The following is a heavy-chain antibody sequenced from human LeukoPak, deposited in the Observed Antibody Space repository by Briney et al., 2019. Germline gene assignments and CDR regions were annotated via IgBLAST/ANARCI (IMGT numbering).Heavy chain of an antibody. J-gene: IGHJ6*02. CDR3: ARRDLSYYYGMDV. D-gene: IGHD3/OR15-3a*01. CDR1: GYSFTSYW. V-gene: IGHV5-51*01. Sequence: GESLKISCKGSGYSFTSYWIGWVRQMPGRGLEWMGIIYPGDSDTRYSPSFQGQVTISADKSISTAYLQWSSLKASDTAMYYCARRDLSYYYGMDVWGQGTTVTVSS. CDR2: IYPGDSDT.